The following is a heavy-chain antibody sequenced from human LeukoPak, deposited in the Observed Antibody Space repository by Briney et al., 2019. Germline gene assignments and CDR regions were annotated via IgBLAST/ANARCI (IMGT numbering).Heavy chain of an antibody. CDR1: GFTFSSYA. CDR3: ARLKGKTGIFGVVITYGMDV. D-gene: IGHD3-3*01. V-gene: IGHV3-30-3*01. J-gene: IGHJ6*02. CDR2: ISYDGSNK. Sequence: GRSLRLSCAASGFTFSSYAMHWVRQAPGKGLEWVAVISYDGSNKYYADSVKGRFTISRDNSKNTLYLQMNSLRAEDTAVYYCARLKGKTGIFGVVITYGMDVWGQGTTVTVSS.